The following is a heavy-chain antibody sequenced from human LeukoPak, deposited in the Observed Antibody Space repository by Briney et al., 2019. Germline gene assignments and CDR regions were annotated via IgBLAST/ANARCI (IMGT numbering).Heavy chain of an antibody. CDR2: MSSSGGST. CDR1: GFTFSSYA. D-gene: IGHD2-2*01. Sequence: GGSLRLSCAASGFTFSSYAMSWVRQAPGKGLEWVSAMSSSGGSTYYADSVKGRFTISRDNSKNMLYLQMNSLRAEDTAVYYCAKDLGVVPAAILGGFNYYFYGMDVWGQGTAVTVSS. J-gene: IGHJ6*02. V-gene: IGHV3-23*01. CDR3: AKDLGVVPAAILGGFNYYFYGMDV.